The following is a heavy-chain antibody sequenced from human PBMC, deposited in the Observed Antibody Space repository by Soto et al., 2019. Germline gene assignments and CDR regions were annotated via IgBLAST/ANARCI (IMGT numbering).Heavy chain of an antibody. V-gene: IGHV3-33*01. CDR3: AREGRIAARPFDY. CDR1: GFTFSSYG. D-gene: IGHD6-6*01. J-gene: IGHJ4*02. CDR2: IWYDGSNK. Sequence: EGSLRLSCAASGFTFSSYGMHWVRQAPGKGQERVEVIWYDGSNKYYADSVKGRFTISRDNSKNTLYLQMNSLRAEDTAVYYCAREGRIAARPFDYWGQGTLVTVSS.